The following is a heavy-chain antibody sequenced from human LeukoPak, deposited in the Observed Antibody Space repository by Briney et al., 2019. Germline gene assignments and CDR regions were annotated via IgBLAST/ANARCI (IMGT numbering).Heavy chain of an antibody. V-gene: IGHV3-20*04. CDR3: AKDRGHYSPRYMDV. CDR1: GFTFDDYG. CDR2: INWNGGST. D-gene: IGHD4-11*01. Sequence: GGSLRLSCAASGFTFDDYGMSWVRQAPGTGLELVSGINWNGGSTGYADSVKGRFTISRDNSKNTLYLQMNSLRVEDTAVYYCAKDRGHYSPRYMDVWGKGTTVTVSS. J-gene: IGHJ6*03.